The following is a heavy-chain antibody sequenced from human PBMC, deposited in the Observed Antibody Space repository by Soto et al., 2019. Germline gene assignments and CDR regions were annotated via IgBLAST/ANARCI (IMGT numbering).Heavy chain of an antibody. CDR2: IWYDGSNK. CDR3: ARDFYDFWSGYSPAFDY. CDR1: GFTFSSYG. J-gene: IGHJ4*02. Sequence: PGGSLRLSCAASGFTFSSYGMYWVRQAPGKGLEWVAVIWYDGSNKYYADSVKGRFTISRDNSKNTLYLQMNSLRAEDTAVYYCARDFYDFWSGYSPAFDYWGQGTLVTVSS. D-gene: IGHD3-3*01. V-gene: IGHV3-33*01.